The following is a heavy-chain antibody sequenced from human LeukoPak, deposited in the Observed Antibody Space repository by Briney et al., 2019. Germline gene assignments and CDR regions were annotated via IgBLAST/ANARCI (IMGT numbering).Heavy chain of an antibody. Sequence: GGSLRLSCAASGFTFSSYGMNWVRQAPGMGLEWVAVISHVGSEKYYADSVEGQFTISRDNSKNTLYLQMNSLRVEDTAVYYCAKEMGINVLSYGMDVWGQGTTVTVSS. D-gene: IGHD3-16*01. J-gene: IGHJ6*02. CDR1: GFTFSSYG. CDR2: ISHVGSEK. CDR3: AKEMGINVLSYGMDV. V-gene: IGHV3-30*18.